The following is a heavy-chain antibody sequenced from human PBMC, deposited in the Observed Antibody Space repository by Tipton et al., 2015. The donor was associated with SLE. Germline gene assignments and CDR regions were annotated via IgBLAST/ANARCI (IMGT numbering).Heavy chain of an antibody. CDR1: GFTFDDYA. V-gene: IGHV3-9*01. CDR2: LSWDSGSV. D-gene: IGHD3-10*01. J-gene: IGHJ4*02. CDR3: AKGRYFYGSGIYYLFDQ. Sequence: PLRLSCAASGFTFDDYAMHWVRQVPGKGLEWLSGLSWDSGSVGYADSVKGRFTISRDNAKNSLYLQMNSLRAEDTALYYCAKGRYFYGSGIYYLFDQWGQGTLVTVSA.